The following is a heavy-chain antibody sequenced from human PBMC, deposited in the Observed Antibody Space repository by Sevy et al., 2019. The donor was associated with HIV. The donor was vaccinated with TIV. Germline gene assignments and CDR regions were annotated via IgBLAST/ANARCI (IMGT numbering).Heavy chain of an antibody. Sequence: GGSLRLSCAASAFTFSNYWMSWVRQAPGKGLEWVAVISYDGSNKYYADSVKGRSTISRDNSKNTLFLQMKSLRAEDTAIYYCAREAAEGPYSSSWYSNWFDPWGQGTLVTVSS. CDR1: AFTFSNYW. V-gene: IGHV3-30*03. CDR2: ISYDGSNK. J-gene: IGHJ5*02. D-gene: IGHD6-13*01. CDR3: AREAAEGPYSSSWYSNWFDP.